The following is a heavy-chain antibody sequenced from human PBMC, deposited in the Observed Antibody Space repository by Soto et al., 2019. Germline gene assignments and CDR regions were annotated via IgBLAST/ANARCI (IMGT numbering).Heavy chain of an antibody. V-gene: IGHV2-5*02. CDR2: IYWDDDK. J-gene: IGHJ5*02. CDR3: AHRPFLLWFGESPGPNWFDP. CDR1: GFSLSTSGVG. D-gene: IGHD3-10*01. Sequence: SGPTLVNPTQTLTLTCTFSGFSLSTSGVGVGWIRQPPGKALEWLALIYWDDDKRYSPSLKSRLTITKDTSKNQVVLTMTNMDPVDTATYYCAHRPFLLWFGESPGPNWFDPWGQGTLVTVSS.